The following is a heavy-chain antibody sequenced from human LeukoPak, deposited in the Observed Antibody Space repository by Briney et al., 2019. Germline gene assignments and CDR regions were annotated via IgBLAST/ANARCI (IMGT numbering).Heavy chain of an antibody. CDR2: ISYDGSNK. D-gene: IGHD1-26*01. Sequence: QPGGSLRLSCAASGFTFSSYGMHWVRQVPGKGLEWVAVISYDGSNKYYADSVKGRFTISRDNSKNTLYLQMNSLRAEDTAVYYCANLRIVGATRDAFDIWGQGTMVTVSS. CDR3: ANLRIVGATRDAFDI. V-gene: IGHV3-30*18. J-gene: IGHJ3*02. CDR1: GFTFSSYG.